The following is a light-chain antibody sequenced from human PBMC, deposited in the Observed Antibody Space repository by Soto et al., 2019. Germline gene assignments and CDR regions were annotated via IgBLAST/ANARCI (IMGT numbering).Light chain of an antibody. J-gene: IGLJ1*01. CDR1: SGDVGGYNY. Sequence: QSVLSQPRSVSGSRGQSVTISCTGTSGDVGGYNYVSWYQQHPGKAPKLMIYDVSERPSGVPDRFSGSKSGNTASLTISGLQAEDEADYYCCSYACSFTLYVFGTGPTVTVL. CDR3: CSYACSFTLYV. V-gene: IGLV2-11*01. CDR2: DVS.